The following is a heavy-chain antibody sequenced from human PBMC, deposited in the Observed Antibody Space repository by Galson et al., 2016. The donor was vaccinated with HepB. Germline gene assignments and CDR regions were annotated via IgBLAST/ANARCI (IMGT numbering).Heavy chain of an antibody. D-gene: IGHD1-26*01. CDR2: IAYWSSTI. J-gene: IGHJ4*02. CDR1: GFTFSGST. V-gene: IGHV3-48*02. Sequence: SLRLSCAASGFTFSGSTMNWVRQAPGKGLEWVSYIAYWSSTIYYADSVKGRFTISRDNAMNSLYLQMNTLRDEDTAVYYCARLSTYRYPSVDYWGQETLVTVSS. CDR3: ARLSTYRYPSVDY.